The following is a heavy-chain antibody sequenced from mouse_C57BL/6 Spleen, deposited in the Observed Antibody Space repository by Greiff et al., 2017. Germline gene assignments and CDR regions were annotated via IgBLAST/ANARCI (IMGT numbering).Heavy chain of an antibody. Sequence: QVQLQQPGAELVKPGASVKMSCMASGYTFTSYWITWVKQRPGQGLEWIGDIYPGSGSTNYNEKFKGKATLTIDTSYSTAYMQLSSLTSEDAAVYYCAREPITSDGYFDYWGQGTTLTVSS. CDR3: AREPITSDGYFDY. D-gene: IGHD1-1*01. V-gene: IGHV1-55*01. CDR2: IYPGSGST. CDR1: GYTFTSYW. J-gene: IGHJ2*01.